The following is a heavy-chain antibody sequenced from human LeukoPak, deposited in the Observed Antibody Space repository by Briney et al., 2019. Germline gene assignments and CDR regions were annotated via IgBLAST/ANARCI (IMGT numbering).Heavy chain of an antibody. V-gene: IGHV1-69*05. CDR1: EGTFSSYA. Sequence: SVKVSCKASEGTFSSYAISWVRQAPGQGLKWMGGIIPIFGTANYAQKFQGRVTITTDESTSTAYMELSSLRSEDTAVYYCARDLSQAMIVVVNDAFDIWGQGTMVTVSS. CDR2: IIPIFGTA. CDR3: ARDLSQAMIVVVNDAFDI. D-gene: IGHD3-22*01. J-gene: IGHJ3*02.